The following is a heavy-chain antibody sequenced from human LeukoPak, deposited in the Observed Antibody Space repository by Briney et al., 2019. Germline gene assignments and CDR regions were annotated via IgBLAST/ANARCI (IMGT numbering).Heavy chain of an antibody. J-gene: IGHJ4*02. D-gene: IGHD5-18*01. CDR2: ISWNSGSI. Sequence: GRSLRLSCAASGFTFDDYAMHWVRQAPGKGLEWVSGISWNSGSIGCADSVKGRFTISRDNAKNSLYLQMNSLRAEDTALYYCAKDVGYSYGPFDYWGQGTLVTVSS. CDR1: GFTFDDYA. V-gene: IGHV3-9*01. CDR3: AKDVGYSYGPFDY.